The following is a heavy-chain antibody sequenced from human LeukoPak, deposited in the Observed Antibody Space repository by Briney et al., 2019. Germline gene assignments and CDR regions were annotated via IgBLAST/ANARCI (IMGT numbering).Heavy chain of an antibody. CDR2: TSYDGSNK. J-gene: IGHJ4*02. CDR3: VGSSPYLYVALFDY. V-gene: IGHV3-30*03. D-gene: IGHD2-8*01. CDR1: GFTFSSYG. Sequence: PGGSLRLSCAASGFTFSSYGMHWVRQAPGKGLEWVAVTSYDGSNKYYADSVKGRFTISRDNSKNTLYLQMNSLRAEDTAVYYCVGSSPYLYVALFDYWGQGTLVTVSS.